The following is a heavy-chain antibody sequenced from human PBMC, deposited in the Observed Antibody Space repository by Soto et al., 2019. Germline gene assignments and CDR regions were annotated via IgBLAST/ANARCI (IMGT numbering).Heavy chain of an antibody. CDR1: SGSISSGAYY. Sequence: SETLSLTCTVSSGSISSGAYYWSWIRQHPGKGLEWIVYIYYSGSTYYNPSLKSRVTISVHTSKNPFSLKLSSVTAADTAVYYCARDYPPGVAAARHWKGMDAWGQGTTVTVSS. CDR3: ARDYPPGVAAARHWKGMDA. J-gene: IGHJ6*02. D-gene: IGHD6-13*01. V-gene: IGHV4-30-4*01. CDR2: IYYSGST.